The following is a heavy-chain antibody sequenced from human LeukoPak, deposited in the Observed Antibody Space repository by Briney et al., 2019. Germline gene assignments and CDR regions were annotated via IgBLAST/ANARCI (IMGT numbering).Heavy chain of an antibody. CDR1: GFTFDDYA. D-gene: IGHD3-10*01. J-gene: IGHJ4*02. CDR3: AKDSSSRKLWFGELSTHGLDY. CDR2: ISGDGGST. Sequence: GGSLRLSCAASGFTFDDYAMHWVRQAPGKGLEWVSLISGDGGSTYYADSVKGRFTISRDNSKNSLYLQMNSLRTGDTALYYCAKDSSSRKLWFGELSTHGLDYWGQGTLVTVSS. V-gene: IGHV3-43*02.